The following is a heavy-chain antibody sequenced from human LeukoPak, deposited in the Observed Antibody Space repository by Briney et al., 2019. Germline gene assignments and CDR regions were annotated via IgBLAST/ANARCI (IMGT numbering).Heavy chain of an antibody. J-gene: IGHJ4*02. CDR1: GFTFSDYY. Sequence: GSLRLSCAASGFTFSDYYMSWIRQPPGKGLEWIGEINHSGSTNYNPSLKSRVTISVDTSKNQFSLKLSSVTAADTAVYYCARGKRGYSSSWYDYWGQGTLVTVSS. CDR3: ARGKRGYSSSWYDY. CDR2: INHSGST. D-gene: IGHD6-13*01. V-gene: IGHV4-34*01.